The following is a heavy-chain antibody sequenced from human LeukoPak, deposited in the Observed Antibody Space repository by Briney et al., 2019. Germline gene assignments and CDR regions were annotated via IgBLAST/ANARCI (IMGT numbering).Heavy chain of an antibody. V-gene: IGHV4-59*12. CDR2: IHSSGST. Sequence: SETLSLTCTVSGGSITGYYWAWIRQPPEKGLEWIGYIHSSGSTNYNPSLESRVALSVDSSKNQFSLKLSSVTAADTAVYYCAAKAAAEPDYWGQGTLVTVSS. CDR1: GGSITGYY. J-gene: IGHJ4*02. CDR3: AAKAAAEPDY. D-gene: IGHD6-13*01.